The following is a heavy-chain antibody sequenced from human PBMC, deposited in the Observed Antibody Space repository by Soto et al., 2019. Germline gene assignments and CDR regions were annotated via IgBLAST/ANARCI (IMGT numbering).Heavy chain of an antibody. CDR1: GGSISSTNL. D-gene: IGHD1-1*01. CDR3: ARSPRSISTGGIDF. CDR2: IYHTGST. V-gene: IGHV4-4*02. Sequence: SETLSLTCAVSGGSISSTNLWTWVRQPPGKGLEWIGEIYHTGSTTFNPSLKSRVTISVDNSKNHFSLKVSSVTAADTAVYFCARSPRSISTGGIDFWGQGILVTVSS. J-gene: IGHJ4*01.